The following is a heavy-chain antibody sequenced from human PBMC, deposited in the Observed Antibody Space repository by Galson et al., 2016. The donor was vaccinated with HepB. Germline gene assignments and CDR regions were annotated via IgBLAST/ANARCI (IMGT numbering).Heavy chain of an antibody. Sequence: QSGAEVKKPGNSLRISCKVSGYSSTSYWIGWVRQMPGKGLEWMGIIDPSASYTNYNPSFRGHVTISIDKSIATAYLQRSSLTASDTAIYYCARHYNYSYAYWGQGALVTVSS. CDR1: GYSSTSYW. D-gene: IGHD3-10*01. CDR3: ARHYNYSYAY. J-gene: IGHJ4*02. CDR2: IDPSASYT. V-gene: IGHV5-10-1*01.